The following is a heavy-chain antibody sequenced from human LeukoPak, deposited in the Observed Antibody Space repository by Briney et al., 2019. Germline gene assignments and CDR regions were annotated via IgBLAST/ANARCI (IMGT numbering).Heavy chain of an antibody. J-gene: IGHJ4*02. D-gene: IGHD3-10*01. V-gene: IGHV3-53*01. CDR2: IYSDGRT. Sequence: QPGGSLRLSCAASGFAVSGNYMSWVRQAPGKGLEWVSVIYSDGRTYYADSVKGRFTISRDISKNILFLQMTSLRADDTAVYYCTKLKRWYGEGAFDYWGQGTLVTVSS. CDR1: GFAVSGNY. CDR3: TKLKRWYGEGAFDY.